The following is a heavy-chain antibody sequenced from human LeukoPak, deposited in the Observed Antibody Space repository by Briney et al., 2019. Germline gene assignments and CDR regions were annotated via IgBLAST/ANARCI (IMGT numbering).Heavy chain of an antibody. CDR2: ITPVFGIT. CDR1: GGTSSTYT. Sequence: AASVKVSCKASGGTSSTYTVTWVRQAPGQGLEWMGGITPVFGITNYAQKFQGRVTITTDESTSTAYMELSSLISEDTAIYYCARVDRYYFYLDVWGKGTTVTVSS. J-gene: IGHJ6*03. CDR3: ARVDRYYFYLDV. V-gene: IGHV1-69*05.